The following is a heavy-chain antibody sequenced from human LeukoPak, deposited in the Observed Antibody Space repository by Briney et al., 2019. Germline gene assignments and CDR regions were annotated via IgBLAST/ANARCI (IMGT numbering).Heavy chain of an antibody. D-gene: IGHD1-26*01. Sequence: GGSLRLSCAASGFTFISYAMSWVRQAPGKGLEWVSAISSSGDTYYAGSVKGRFTISRDNSKNTLYLQMNRLRAEDTAVYYCAKDAVGATAYYFDCWGQGTLVTVSS. J-gene: IGHJ4*02. CDR3: AKDAVGATAYYFDC. CDR1: GFTFISYA. V-gene: IGHV3-23*01. CDR2: ISSSGDT.